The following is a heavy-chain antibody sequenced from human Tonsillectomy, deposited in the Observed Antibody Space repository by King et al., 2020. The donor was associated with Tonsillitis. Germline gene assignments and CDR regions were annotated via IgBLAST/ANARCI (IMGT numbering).Heavy chain of an antibody. CDR3: ARVAGTYGGFGQLYFDY. CDR1: GGSISTYY. V-gene: IGHV4-59*01. D-gene: IGHD2-8*01. Sequence: QLQESGPGLVKPSETLSLTCTVSGGSISTYYWSWIRQTPGKGLEWIGYIYYSESTNYNPSLNSRVTISLDTSKNHSSLKLSSVTAADTAVYYCARVAGTYGGFGQLYFDYWGQGTLVTVSS. J-gene: IGHJ4*02. CDR2: IYYSEST.